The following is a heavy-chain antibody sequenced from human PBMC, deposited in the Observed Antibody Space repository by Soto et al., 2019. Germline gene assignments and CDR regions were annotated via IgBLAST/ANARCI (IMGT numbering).Heavy chain of an antibody. CDR2: MYYNGNI. CDR1: GGSISNYY. Sequence: PSETLSLTCNVSGGSISNYYWTWVRQSPEKGLEWIGYMYYNGNINYNPSLKSRVTISIDTSKNQFSLTLKSVTAADTAVYYCASGGHWFDPWGQGVLVTVSS. V-gene: IGHV4-59*01. J-gene: IGHJ5*02. D-gene: IGHD3-16*01. CDR3: ASGGHWFDP.